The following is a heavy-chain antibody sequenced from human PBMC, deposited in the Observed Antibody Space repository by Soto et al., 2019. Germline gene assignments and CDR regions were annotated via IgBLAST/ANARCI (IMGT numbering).Heavy chain of an antibody. CDR3: ARATAPQYCSSTSCYGNYYYYYYMDV. CDR1: GGSISSGGYY. V-gene: IGHV4-31*03. J-gene: IGHJ6*03. CDR2: IYYSGST. D-gene: IGHD2-2*01. Sequence: QVQLQESGPGLVKPSQTLSLTCTVSGGSISSGGYYWSWIRQHPGKGLEWIGYIYYSGSTYYNPSLKSRVAISVDTSKNQFSLKLSSVTAADTAVYYCARATAPQYCSSTSCYGNYYYYYYMDVWGKGTTVTVSS.